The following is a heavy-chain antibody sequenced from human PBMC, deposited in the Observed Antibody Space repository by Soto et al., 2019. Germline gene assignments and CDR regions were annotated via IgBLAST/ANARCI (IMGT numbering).Heavy chain of an antibody. CDR2: ISYDGSNK. V-gene: IGHV3-30*18. CDR1: GFTFSSYG. Sequence: GGSLRLSCAASGFTFSSYGMHWVRQAPGKGLEWVAVISYDGSNKYYADSVKGRFTISRDNSKNTLYLQMNSLRAEDTAVYYCAKDLPPYYYDSSGSLDYWGQGTLVTV. D-gene: IGHD3-22*01. J-gene: IGHJ4*02. CDR3: AKDLPPYYYDSSGSLDY.